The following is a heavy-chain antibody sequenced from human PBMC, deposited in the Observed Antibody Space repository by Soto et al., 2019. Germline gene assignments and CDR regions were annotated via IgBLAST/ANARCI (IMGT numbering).Heavy chain of an antibody. D-gene: IGHD6-19*01. CDR1: GGTFSSYA. J-gene: IGHJ6*02. CDR2: IIPIFGTA. V-gene: IGHV1-69*01. Sequence: QVQLVQSGAEVKKPGSSVKVSCKASGGTFSSYAISWVRQAPGQGLEWMGGIIPIFGTANYAQKFQGRVTITADESTSTAYMELSSLRSEDTAVYYCAREGSSSSGWYSPPHYYGMDVWGQGTTVTVSS. CDR3: AREGSSSSGWYSPPHYYGMDV.